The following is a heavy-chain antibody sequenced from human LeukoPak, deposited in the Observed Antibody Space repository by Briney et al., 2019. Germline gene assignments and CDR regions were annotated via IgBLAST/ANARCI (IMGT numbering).Heavy chain of an antibody. Sequence: PGRSLRLSCAASGFTFSSYGMHWVRQAPGKGLEWVAVISYDGPNEYYADSVKGRFTISRDDSKSTLYLQMNSLRAEDTAVYYCAKEKLPSGYSFLTDYWGQGTLVTVSS. D-gene: IGHD5-18*01. J-gene: IGHJ4*02. CDR2: ISYDGPNE. CDR1: GFTFSSYG. V-gene: IGHV3-30*18. CDR3: AKEKLPSGYSFLTDY.